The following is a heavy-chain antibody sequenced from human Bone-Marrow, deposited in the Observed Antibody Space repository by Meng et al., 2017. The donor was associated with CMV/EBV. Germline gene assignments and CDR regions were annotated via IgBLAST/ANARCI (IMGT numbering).Heavy chain of an antibody. J-gene: IGHJ6*02. CDR3: ARGGPRITIFGVATHRGMDV. CDR1: GFTSSSYE. D-gene: IGHD3-3*01. V-gene: IGHV3-48*03. Sequence: GGSLRLSCAAPGFTSSSYEMNWVRQAPGKGLEWVSYISSSGSTIYYADSVKGRFTISRDNAKNSVYLQMNSLRAEDTAVYYCARGGPRITIFGVATHRGMDVWGQGTTVTVSS. CDR2: ISSSGSTI.